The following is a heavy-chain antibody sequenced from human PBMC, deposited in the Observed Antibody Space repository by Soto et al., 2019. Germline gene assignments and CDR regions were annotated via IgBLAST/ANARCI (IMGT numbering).Heavy chain of an antibody. CDR2: ISAYNGNT. V-gene: IGHV1-18*04. CDR1: GYTFTSYG. Sequence: GASVKVPWKASGYTFTSYGISWVRQAPGQGLEWMGWISAYNGNTNYAQKLQGRVTMTTDTSTSTAYMELRSLRSDDTAEYYCARDRSIAAEPGDYYYGVDVWGQGTTVIVYS. CDR3: ARDRSIAAEPGDYYYGVDV. D-gene: IGHD6-13*01. J-gene: IGHJ6*02.